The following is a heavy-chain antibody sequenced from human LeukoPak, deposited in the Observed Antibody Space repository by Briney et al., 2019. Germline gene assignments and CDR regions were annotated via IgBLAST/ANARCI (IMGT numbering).Heavy chain of an antibody. J-gene: IGHJ5*02. V-gene: IGHV4-59*01. CDR3: AREYSSSSWLTNWFDP. CDR1: GGSISSYY. Sequence: PSETLSLTCTVSGGSISSYYWSWIRQPPGKGLEWIGYIYYSGSTNYNPSLKSRVTISVDTSKNQFSLKLSSVTAADTAVYYCAREYSSSSWLTNWFDPWGQGTLVTVSS. CDR2: IYYSGST. D-gene: IGHD6-13*01.